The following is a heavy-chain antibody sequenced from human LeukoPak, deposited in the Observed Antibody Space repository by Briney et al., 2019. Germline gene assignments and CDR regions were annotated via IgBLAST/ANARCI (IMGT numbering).Heavy chain of an antibody. CDR2: IYYSGST. V-gene: IGHV4-59*01. CDR3: ARDSASTGYMNAFDI. Sequence: PSETLSLTCTVSGGSIGSYYWSWIRQPPGKGLEWIGYIYYSGSTNYNPSLKSRVTISVDTSKNQFSLKLRSVTAADTAVYYCARDSASTGYMNAFDIWGQGTMVTVSS. D-gene: IGHD3-22*01. J-gene: IGHJ3*02. CDR1: GGSIGSYY.